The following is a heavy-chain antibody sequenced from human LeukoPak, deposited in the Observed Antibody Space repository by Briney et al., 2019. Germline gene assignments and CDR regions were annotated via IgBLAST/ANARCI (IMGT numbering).Heavy chain of an antibody. D-gene: IGHD6-6*01. CDR3: AKDVGSSSFWYFDL. Sequence: GGSLRLSCAASGFTFSIYGMSWVRQAPGKGLDWVSSMSDSGGATYYADSVKGRFTISRDNSKNTLYPQMNSLRAEDTAVYYCAKDVGSSSFWYFDLWGRGTLVTVSS. V-gene: IGHV3-23*01. J-gene: IGHJ2*01. CDR2: MSDSGGAT. CDR1: GFTFSIYG.